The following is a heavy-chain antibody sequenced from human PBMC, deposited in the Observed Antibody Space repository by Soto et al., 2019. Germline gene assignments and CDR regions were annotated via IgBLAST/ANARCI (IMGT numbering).Heavy chain of an antibody. CDR1: GGSISGYY. Sequence: SETLSLTCTVSGGSISGYYWSWIRQPPGKGLEWIGYIYYSGSSNYNPSLKSRVTIPLDTSKNQFSLRLRSVTAADTAVYYCARARYDSSGYYYFDYWGQGTLVT. CDR2: IYYSGSS. J-gene: IGHJ4*02. CDR3: ARARYDSSGYYYFDY. D-gene: IGHD3-22*01. V-gene: IGHV4-59*01.